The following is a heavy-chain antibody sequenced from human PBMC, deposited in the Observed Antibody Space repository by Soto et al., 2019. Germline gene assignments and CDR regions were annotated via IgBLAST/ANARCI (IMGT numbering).Heavy chain of an antibody. Sequence: GASLKISCKASGYTFTSQWIGWVRQMRGKGLEWMGIIYPGDSDTRYSPSFQGQVTISADKSISTAYLQWSSLKASDTAMYYCAKISNGYPDYWGQGTLVTVSS. CDR2: IYPGDSDT. D-gene: IGHD5-18*01. J-gene: IGHJ4*02. CDR3: AKISNGYPDY. V-gene: IGHV5-51*01. CDR1: GYTFTSQW.